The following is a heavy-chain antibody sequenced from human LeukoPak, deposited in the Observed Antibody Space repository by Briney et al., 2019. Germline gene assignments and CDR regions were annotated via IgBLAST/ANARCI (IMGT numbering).Heavy chain of an antibody. CDR3: ARDFMGATKSSAFDI. Sequence: PSGTLSLTCAVSGGSISSSNWWSWVRQPPGKGLEWIGEIYHSGSTNYNPSLKSRVTISVDKSKNQFSLKLSSVTAADTAVYYSARDFMGATKSSAFDIWGQGTMVTVSS. V-gene: IGHV4-4*02. CDR1: GGSISSSNW. J-gene: IGHJ3*02. CDR2: IYHSGST. D-gene: IGHD1-26*01.